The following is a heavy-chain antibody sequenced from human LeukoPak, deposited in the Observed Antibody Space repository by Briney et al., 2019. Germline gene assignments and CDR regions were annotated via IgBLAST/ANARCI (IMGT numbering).Heavy chain of an antibody. V-gene: IGHV3-30*03. CDR2: ISYDGSNK. CDR3: ARVVHLYSSSWSYYYYGMDV. CDR1: GFTFSSYG. J-gene: IGHJ6*02. D-gene: IGHD6-13*01. Sequence: GGSLRLSCAASGFTFSSYGMHWVRQAPGKGLEWVAVISYDGSNKYYADSVKGRFTISRDNSKNTLYLQMNSLRAEDTAVYYCARVVHLYSSSWSYYYYGMDVWGQGTTVTVSS.